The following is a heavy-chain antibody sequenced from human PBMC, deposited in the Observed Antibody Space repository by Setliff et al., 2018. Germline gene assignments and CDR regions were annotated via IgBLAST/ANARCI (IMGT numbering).Heavy chain of an antibody. V-gene: IGHV3-74*01. Sequence: ETLSLSCAASGFTFSSHWMHWVRQVPGKGLAWVSQINPDATTTYYADSVKGRFTISRDNAKTTLYLQMSRLKSEDTAVYYCARGSIVGPTRGDFDFWGLGTLVTVSS. CDR3: ARGSIVGPTRGDFDF. CDR2: INPDATTT. D-gene: IGHD1-26*01. CDR1: GFTFSSHW. J-gene: IGHJ4*02.